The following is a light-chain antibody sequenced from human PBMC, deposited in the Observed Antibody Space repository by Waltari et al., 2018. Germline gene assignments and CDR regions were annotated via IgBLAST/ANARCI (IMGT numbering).Light chain of an antibody. Sequence: EVVLTQSPGTLSLSPGERATLSCRASQSVNKYLAWYQQRPGQAPRLLIDAASTRATGVPDRFSGSGFGTDFSLTISRLEPEDFAVYFCQNHERLPATFGQGTKVEIK. CDR3: QNHERLPAT. J-gene: IGKJ1*01. CDR1: QSVNKY. V-gene: IGKV3-20*01. CDR2: AAS.